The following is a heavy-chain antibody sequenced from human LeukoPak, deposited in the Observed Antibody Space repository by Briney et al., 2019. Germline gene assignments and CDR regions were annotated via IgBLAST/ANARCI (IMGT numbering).Heavy chain of an antibody. V-gene: IGHV3-30*18. D-gene: IGHD2-2*01. CDR2: ISYDGSNK. J-gene: IGHJ4*02. Sequence: GGSLRLSCAASGFTFSNAWMHWVRQAPGKGLEWVAIISYDGSNKYYADSVKGRFTISRDNSKNTLYLQMNSLRAKDTAVYYCAKAPPNCNTVSCYADYWGQGTLVTVSS. CDR1: GFTFSNAW. CDR3: AKAPPNCNTVSCYADY.